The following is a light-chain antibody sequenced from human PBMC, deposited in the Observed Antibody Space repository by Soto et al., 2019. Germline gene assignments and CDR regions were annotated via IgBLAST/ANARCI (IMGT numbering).Light chain of an antibody. CDR3: SSYTGSGTF. J-gene: IGLJ2*01. V-gene: IGLV2-14*01. CDR2: AVS. Sequence: QSALTQPASVSGSPGQSIAISCTGTSSDVGGYDQVSWYQQHPGKAPKLMIYAVSNRPSGVSNRFSGSKSGNTASLTISGLLAEDEADYYCSSYTGSGTFFGGGTKLTVL. CDR1: SSDVGGYDQ.